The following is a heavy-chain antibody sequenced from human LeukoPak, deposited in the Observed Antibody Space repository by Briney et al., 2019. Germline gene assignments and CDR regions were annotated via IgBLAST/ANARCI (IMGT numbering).Heavy chain of an antibody. D-gene: IGHD6-13*01. Sequence: GGSLRLSCAASGFTFSSYGMHWVRQAPGKGLEWVAVMAYDGTNKYYADSVKGRFTISRDNSKNTLYLQMNSLRTEDTAVYYCAKERYSSSSLFAITPFDYWGQGTLVTVSS. V-gene: IGHV3-30*18. CDR2: MAYDGTNK. J-gene: IGHJ4*02. CDR3: AKERYSSSSLFAITPFDY. CDR1: GFTFSSYG.